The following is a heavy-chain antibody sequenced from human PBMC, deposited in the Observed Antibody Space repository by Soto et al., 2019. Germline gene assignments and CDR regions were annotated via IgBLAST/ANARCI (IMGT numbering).Heavy chain of an antibody. D-gene: IGHD2-2*01. CDR2: INPNSGDT. CDR3: ARGHCSTTSCYGTDYYYTMDV. J-gene: IGHJ6*02. V-gene: IGHV1-2*02. Sequence: ASVKVSFKASGYTFTGYYIHWLRQAPGQGLEWMAWINPNSGDTSYAQKFQGRVTMTRDTSITTAHMELSRLRSDDTAVYYCARGHCSTTSCYGTDYYYTMDVWGQGTTVTVSS. CDR1: GYTFTGYY.